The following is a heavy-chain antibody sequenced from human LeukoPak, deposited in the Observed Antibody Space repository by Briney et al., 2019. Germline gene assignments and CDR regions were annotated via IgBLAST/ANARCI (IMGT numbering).Heavy chain of an antibody. CDR1: GYSFTSYW. CDR3: ARQAGVAAYSMGWFDP. Sequence: GESLKISYKGSGYSFTSYWISWVRQMPGKGLEWMGRIDPSDSYTNYSPSFQGHVTISADKSISTAYLQWSSLKASDTAMYYCARQAGVAAYSMGWFDPWGQGTLVTVSS. J-gene: IGHJ5*02. D-gene: IGHD2-15*01. V-gene: IGHV5-10-1*01. CDR2: IDPSDSYT.